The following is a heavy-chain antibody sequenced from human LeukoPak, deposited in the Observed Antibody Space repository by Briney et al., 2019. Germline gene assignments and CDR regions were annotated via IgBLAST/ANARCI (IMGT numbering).Heavy chain of an antibody. CDR3: ARGLYYYYYGMDV. CDR1: GFSFSTYS. CDR2: VSSSSSTI. Sequence: GGSLRLSCAASGFSFSTYSMNWVRQAPGKGLEWVSYVSSSSSTIYYADSVKGRFTISRDNAKNSLYLQMNSLRDEDTAVYYCARGLYYYYYGMDVWGQGTTVTVSS. V-gene: IGHV3-48*02. J-gene: IGHJ6*02.